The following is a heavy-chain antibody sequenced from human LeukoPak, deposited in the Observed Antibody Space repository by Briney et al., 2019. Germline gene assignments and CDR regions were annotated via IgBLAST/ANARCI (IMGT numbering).Heavy chain of an antibody. CDR1: GGTFSSYT. J-gene: IGHJ3*02. D-gene: IGHD3-10*01. CDR3: VPRAEIGQGFDI. V-gene: IGHV1-69*02. Sequence: SVKVSCKASGGTFSSYTISWVRQAPGQGLEWMGRIIPILGIANYAQKFQGRVTITADKSTSTAYMEPSSLRSEDTAVYYCVPRAEIGQGFDIWGQGTMVTVSS. CDR2: IIPILGIA.